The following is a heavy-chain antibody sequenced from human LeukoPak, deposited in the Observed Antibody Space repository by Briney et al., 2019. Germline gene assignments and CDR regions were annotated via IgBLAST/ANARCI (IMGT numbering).Heavy chain of an antibody. CDR1: GYRFTSYW. CDR2: IYTGDSDT. CDR3: ARHKGDYDFWSGPIGDY. V-gene: IGHV5-51*01. J-gene: IGHJ4*02. D-gene: IGHD3-3*01. Sequence: GESLKISFKGSGYRFTSYWIGWVRPMPGKGLEWMGIIYTGDSDTRYSPSFQGQVTISADKSISTAYLQWSSLKASDTAMYYCARHKGDYDFWSGPIGDYWGQGTLVTVSS.